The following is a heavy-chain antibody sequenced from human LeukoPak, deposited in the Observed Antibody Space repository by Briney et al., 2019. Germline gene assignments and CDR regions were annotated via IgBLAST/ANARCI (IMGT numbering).Heavy chain of an antibody. J-gene: IGHJ4*02. CDR1: GGSISNYY. Sequence: SETLSLTCTVSGGSISNYYWSWIRQPPGKGLEWIGYNYHNGSTDYNPSLKSRVAISVDTSKNQFSLKLSSVTAADTAVYYCARDRELAYWGQGTLVTVSS. CDR3: ARDRELAY. D-gene: IGHD1-1*01. V-gene: IGHV4-59*01. CDR2: NYHNGST.